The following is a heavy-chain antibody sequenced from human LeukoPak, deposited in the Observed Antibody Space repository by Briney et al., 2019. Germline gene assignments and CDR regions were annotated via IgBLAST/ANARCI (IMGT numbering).Heavy chain of an antibody. CDR2: ISGSGGST. V-gene: IGHV3-23*01. CDR1: GFTFSSYA. D-gene: IGHD3-9*01. J-gene: IGHJ4*02. CDR3: AKDHTYAYYDILTGYYSPYYFDY. Sequence: GGSLRLSCAASGFTFSSYAMSWVRQAPGKGLEWVSAISGSGGSTYYADSVKGRFTISRDNSKNTLYLQMNSLRAEDTAVYYCAKDHTYAYYDILTGYYSPYYFDYWGQGTLVTVS.